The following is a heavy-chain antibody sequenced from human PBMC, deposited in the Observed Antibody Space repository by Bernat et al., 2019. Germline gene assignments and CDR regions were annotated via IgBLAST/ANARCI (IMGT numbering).Heavy chain of an antibody. Sequence: QVQLVESGGGVVQPGRSLRLSCAASGFTFSSYGMHWVRQAPGKGLEWVAVIWYDGSNKYYADSVKGRFTISRDNSKNTLYLQMNSLRAKDTAVYYCARGTPLPLYSSGWYYFDYWGQGTLVTVSS. CDR1: GFTFSSYG. CDR3: ARGTPLPLYSSGWYYFDY. CDR2: IWYDGSNK. J-gene: IGHJ4*02. V-gene: IGHV3-33*01. D-gene: IGHD6-19*01.